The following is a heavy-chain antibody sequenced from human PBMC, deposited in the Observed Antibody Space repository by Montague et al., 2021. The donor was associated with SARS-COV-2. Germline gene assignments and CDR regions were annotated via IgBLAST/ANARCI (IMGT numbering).Heavy chain of an antibody. V-gene: IGHV4-59*01. Sequence: SETLSLTCTVSGGSISGYYWSWIRQSPGKGLEWIGYIYYSGSTKXNPFLESRVTVSVDRSKNQVSLKLSSVTPADTAVYYCARLLRSCSNGVCRTYYYCAMDVWGQGTTVTVSS. CDR3: ARLLRSCSNGVCRTYYYCAMDV. D-gene: IGHD2-8*01. J-gene: IGHJ6*02. CDR1: GGSISGYY. CDR2: IYYSGST.